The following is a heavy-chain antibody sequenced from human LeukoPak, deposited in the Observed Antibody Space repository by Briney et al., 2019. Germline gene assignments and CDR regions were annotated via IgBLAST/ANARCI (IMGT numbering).Heavy chain of an antibody. CDR1: GFRFGGYG. V-gene: IGHV3-48*04. Sequence: GGSLRLSCTASGFRFGGYGIHWVRQAPGKGLEWLSYISVSGTIHADSVMGRVTVSRDNAKNSLYLQMNSLRAEDTAVYYCARIRGSTLAISYMDVWGKGTPVTVSS. D-gene: IGHD2-21*01. CDR3: ARIRGSTLAISYMDV. J-gene: IGHJ6*03. CDR2: ISVSGTI.